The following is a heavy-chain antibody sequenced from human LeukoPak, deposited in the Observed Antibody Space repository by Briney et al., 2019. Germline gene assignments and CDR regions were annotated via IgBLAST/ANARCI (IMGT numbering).Heavy chain of an antibody. CDR3: ARRLASSVDY. CDR1: GFTVSSNY. CDR2: IYSGGST. Sequence: GGSLRLSCAASGFTVSSNYMSWVRQAPGKGLEWVSVIYSGGSTYYADSVKGRFTISRDNSKNTLYLQMNSLRVEDTAVYYCARRLASSVDYWGQGTLVTVSS. J-gene: IGHJ4*02. V-gene: IGHV3-53*01. D-gene: IGHD6-25*01.